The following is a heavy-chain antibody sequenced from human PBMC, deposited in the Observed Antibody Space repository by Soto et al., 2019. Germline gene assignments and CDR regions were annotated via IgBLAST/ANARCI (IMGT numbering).Heavy chain of an antibody. Sequence: EVRLVQSGGGLVQPGGSLRLSCAASLFIVSDNYMSWVRQAPGKGLEWVSLIYSGGGTDYAESVMGRFTISRDNSKNTLYLQMNSLKAEDTGIYYCATRMTTAPYWGQGTVVTVSS. CDR1: LFIVSDNY. D-gene: IGHD4-17*01. CDR3: ATRMTTAPY. V-gene: IGHV3-66*01. J-gene: IGHJ4*02. CDR2: IYSGGGT.